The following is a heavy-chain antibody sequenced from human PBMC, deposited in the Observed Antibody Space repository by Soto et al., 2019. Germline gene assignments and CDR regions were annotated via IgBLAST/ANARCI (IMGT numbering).Heavy chain of an antibody. Sequence: QVQLVQSGAEVKKPGASVKVSCKAPGYIFPSSTISWVRQAPGQXXXWMGWISAYNGNIKDAQKFQGRFTMTTDTSTSTAYMELRSLTSDDTAMYYCAIANYGDNDYWGQGTLVTVSS. V-gene: IGHV1-18*01. J-gene: IGHJ4*02. CDR1: GYIFPSST. D-gene: IGHD4-17*01. CDR2: ISAYNGNI. CDR3: AIANYGDNDY.